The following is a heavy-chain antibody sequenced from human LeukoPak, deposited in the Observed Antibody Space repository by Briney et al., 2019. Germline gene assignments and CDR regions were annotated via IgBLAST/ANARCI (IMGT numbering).Heavy chain of an antibody. D-gene: IGHD3-22*01. CDR3: AGDEDPYYYDSSGYCPFDY. J-gene: IGHJ4*02. Sequence: GGSLRLSCAASGFTFSSYAMHWVRQAPGKGLEWVAVISYDGSNKYYADSVKGRFTISRDNSKNTLYLQMNSLRAEDTAVYYCAGDEDPYYYDSSGYCPFDYWGQGTLVTVSS. CDR2: ISYDGSNK. CDR1: GFTFSSYA. V-gene: IGHV3-30-3*01.